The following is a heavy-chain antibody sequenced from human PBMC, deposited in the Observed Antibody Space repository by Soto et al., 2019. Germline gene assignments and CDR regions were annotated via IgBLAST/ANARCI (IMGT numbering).Heavy chain of an antibody. CDR2: IIPIFGTA. J-gene: IGHJ6*02. V-gene: IGHV1-69*13. CDR1: GGTFSSYA. CDR3: AREGVGYCSGGSCYSPNYGMDV. Sequence: SVKVSCKASGGTFSSYAISWVRQAPGQGLEWMGGIIPIFGTANYAQKFQGRVTITADESTSTAYMELSSLRSEDTAVYYCAREGVGYCSGGSCYSPNYGMDVWGQGTTVTVSS. D-gene: IGHD2-15*01.